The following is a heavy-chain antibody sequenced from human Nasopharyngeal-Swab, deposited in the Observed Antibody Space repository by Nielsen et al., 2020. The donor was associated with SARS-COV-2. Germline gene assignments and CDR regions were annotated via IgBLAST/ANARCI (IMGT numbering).Heavy chain of an antibody. V-gene: IGHV3-74*01. CDR1: GYTFSSYW. CDR2: INIDGSVT. J-gene: IGHJ4*02. CDR3: AKVPIEFDYGDLFDY. D-gene: IGHD4-17*01. Sequence: GESLKISCAASGYTFSSYWMHWVRQAPGKGLVWVSRINIDGSVTDYADSVKGRFTISRDNARNTLYLQMNSLRAEDTAVYYCAKVPIEFDYGDLFDYWGQGTLVTVSS.